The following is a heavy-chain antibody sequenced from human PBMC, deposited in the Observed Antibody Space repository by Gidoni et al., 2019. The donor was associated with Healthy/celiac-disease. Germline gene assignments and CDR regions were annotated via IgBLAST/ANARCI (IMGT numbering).Heavy chain of an antibody. J-gene: IGHJ6*02. CDR1: GCTFSSYA. CDR3: ASGCSSTSCYRYYYYGMDV. Sequence: QVQLVQSGAEVKKPGSSVKVSCKASGCTFSSYAISWVRQAPGQGLEWMGGIIPIFGTANYAQKFQGRVTITADESTSTAYMELSSLRSEDTAVYYCASGCSSTSCYRYYYYGMDVWGQGTTVTVSS. D-gene: IGHD2-2*01. V-gene: IGHV1-69*01. CDR2: IIPIFGTA.